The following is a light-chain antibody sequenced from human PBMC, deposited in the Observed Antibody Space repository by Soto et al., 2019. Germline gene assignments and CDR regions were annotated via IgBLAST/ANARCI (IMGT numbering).Light chain of an antibody. CDR1: QSVSRR. Sequence: EVDLTQSPGTLSLSPGGRATLSCRASQSVSRRLAWYQQRPGQSPRLLISGASMRASGVPVRFIGSGSGTDFTLTITRLEPEDFAVYYCQQYGGSPITFGLGTRLEIK. CDR2: GAS. J-gene: IGKJ5*01. V-gene: IGKV3-20*01. CDR3: QQYGGSPIT.